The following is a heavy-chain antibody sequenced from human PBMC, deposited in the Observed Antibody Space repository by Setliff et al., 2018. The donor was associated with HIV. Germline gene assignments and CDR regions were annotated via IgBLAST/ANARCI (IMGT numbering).Heavy chain of an antibody. Sequence: TLSLTCAVSGGYISSSNWWSWVRQPPGKGLEWLGEIYHSGSTKYNPSLKSRVTISVDKSKNQFSLKLSSVTAADTAVYYCARSITMIIVAPGAFDIWGQGTMVTVSS. J-gene: IGHJ3*02. CDR1: GGYISSSNW. V-gene: IGHV4-4*02. CDR2: IYHSGST. CDR3: ARSITMIIVAPGAFDI. D-gene: IGHD3-22*01.